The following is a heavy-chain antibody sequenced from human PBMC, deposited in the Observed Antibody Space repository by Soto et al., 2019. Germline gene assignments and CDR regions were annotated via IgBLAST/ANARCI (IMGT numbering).Heavy chain of an antibody. CDR3: ARDVKWCCCGA. CDR1: GFTFSSYS. CDR2: IRIRNNDM. V-gene: IGHV3-21*01. J-gene: IGHJ5*02. Sequence: EVQLVESGGGLVKPGGSLRLSCAASGFTFSSYSMNWVRQAPGKGLAWVSTIRIRNNDMYYVDSVKGRFTISRDNARNSVYLQMNNLRAEDTAVYYCARDVKWCCCGAWGQGTLVTVSS. D-gene: IGHD2-15*01.